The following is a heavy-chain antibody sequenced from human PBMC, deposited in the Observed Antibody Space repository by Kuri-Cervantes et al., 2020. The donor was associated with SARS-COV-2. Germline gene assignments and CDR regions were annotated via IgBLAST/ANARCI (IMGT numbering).Heavy chain of an antibody. CDR2: MNPNRGNT. CDR1: VYTVPSYD. V-gene: IGHV1-8*01. J-gene: IGHJ3*02. D-gene: IGHD6-6*01. Sequence: ASVQVSCKASVYTVPSYDINWVRQATGQGLEWMGWMNPNRGNTGDAQKFQGRVIMTRNTSISTADMELSSLRSEDTAVYYCARDGSSAPDAFDIWGQGTRVTVSS. CDR3: ARDGSSAPDAFDI.